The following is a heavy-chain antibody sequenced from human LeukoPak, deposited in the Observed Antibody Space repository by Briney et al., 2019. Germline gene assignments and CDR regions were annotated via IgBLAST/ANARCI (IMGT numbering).Heavy chain of an antibody. D-gene: IGHD6-19*01. J-gene: IGHJ4*02. CDR2: IKQDGSEK. Sequence: GGSLRLSCAASGFTFSSYWMSWVRQAPGKGLEWVANIKQDGSEKYYVDSVKGRFTISRDNAKNSLYLQKNSLRAEDTAVYYCARGLSSGWYRPRAYYFDYWGQGTLVTVSS. CDR1: GFTFSSYW. V-gene: IGHV3-7*01. CDR3: ARGLSSGWYRPRAYYFDY.